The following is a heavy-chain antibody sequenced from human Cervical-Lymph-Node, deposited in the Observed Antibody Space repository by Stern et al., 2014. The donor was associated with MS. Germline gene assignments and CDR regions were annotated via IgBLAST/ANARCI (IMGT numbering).Heavy chain of an antibody. Sequence: AQLVESGGGAVQSGRSLRLSCAASGFTFSSYGMHWVRPAPGQGLEWVAVTSYDGSDKYYADSVKGRFTISRDNSKNTLYLQMNSLRAEDTAVYYCAKDFDIYYYYGMDVWGQGTTVTVSS. J-gene: IGHJ6*02. CDR2: TSYDGSDK. D-gene: IGHD2-15*01. CDR3: AKDFDIYYYYGMDV. CDR1: GFTFSSYG. V-gene: IGHV3-30*18.